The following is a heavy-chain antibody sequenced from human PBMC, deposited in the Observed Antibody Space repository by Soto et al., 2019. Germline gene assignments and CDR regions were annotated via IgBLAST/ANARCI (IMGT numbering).Heavy chain of an antibody. CDR2: IRESGGSR. CDR3: AKGGWLDDY. J-gene: IGHJ4*02. Sequence: EVQLLESGGGLAQPGGSLRLSCAASGFTFSTYEMSWVRQAPGKGLEWVSFIRESGGSRYYADSVKGRVTVSRDTSHNIMYLQMNSLRADDTAVYYCAKGGWLDDYWGQGTLVTVSS. D-gene: IGHD5-12*01. CDR1: GFTFSTYE. V-gene: IGHV3-23*01.